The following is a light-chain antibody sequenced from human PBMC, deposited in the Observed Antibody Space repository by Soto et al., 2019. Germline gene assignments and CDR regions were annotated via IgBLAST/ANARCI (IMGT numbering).Light chain of an antibody. Sequence: DTQLTQSPSSLSASVGDRVTITCRASQSISSYLNWYQQKPGKAPKLLIYAASSLQSGVPSRFSGSGSGTDFTLTISSLQPEDFATYYCQQSYSTPLTFGGASKADIK. CDR2: AAS. CDR1: QSISSY. CDR3: QQSYSTPLT. V-gene: IGKV1-39*01. J-gene: IGKJ4*01.